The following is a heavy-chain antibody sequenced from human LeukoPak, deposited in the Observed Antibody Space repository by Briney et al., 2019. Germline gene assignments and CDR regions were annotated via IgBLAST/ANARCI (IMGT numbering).Heavy chain of an antibody. CDR2: INHSGST. CDR1: GDSISSNYW. Sequence: NPSETLSLTCAVSGDSISSNYWWTWVRQPPGKGLEWIGEINHSGSTNYNPSLKSRVTISVDTSKNQFSLKLSSVTAADTAVYYCARRRWSGSYHPFHDYWGQGTLVTVSS. CDR3: ARRRWSGSYHPFHDY. V-gene: IGHV4-4*02. D-gene: IGHD3-3*01. J-gene: IGHJ4*02.